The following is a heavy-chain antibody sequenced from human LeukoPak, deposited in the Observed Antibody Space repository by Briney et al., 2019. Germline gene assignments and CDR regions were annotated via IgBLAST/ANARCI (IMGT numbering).Heavy chain of an antibody. CDR1: GFTFSSYW. D-gene: IGHD5-18*01. CDR3: ARAEEELWPDY. CDR2: INSDGSST. V-gene: IGHV3-74*01. J-gene: IGHJ4*02. Sequence: GGSLRLSCAASGFTFSSYWMHWVRQAPGEGLVWVSRINSDGSSTSYADSVKGRFTISRDNAKNTLYLQMNSLRAEDTAVYYCARAEEELWPDYWGQGTLVTVP.